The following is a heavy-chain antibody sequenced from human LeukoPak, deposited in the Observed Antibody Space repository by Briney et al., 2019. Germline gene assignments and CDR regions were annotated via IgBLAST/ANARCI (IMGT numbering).Heavy chain of an antibody. CDR1: GGTFSSYA. V-gene: IGHV1-69*13. D-gene: IGHD2-15*01. CDR3: ARGDCSGGSCYFDY. CDR2: IIPIFGTA. Sequence: SVKVSCKASGGTFSSYAISWVRQAPGQGLEWMGGIIPIFGTANYAQKFQGRVTITADESTSTAYMERSSLRSEDTAVYYCARGDCSGGSCYFDYWGQGTLVTVSS. J-gene: IGHJ4*02.